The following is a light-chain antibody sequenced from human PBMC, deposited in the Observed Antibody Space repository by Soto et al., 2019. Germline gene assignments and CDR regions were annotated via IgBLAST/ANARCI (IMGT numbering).Light chain of an antibody. CDR2: DAS. V-gene: IGKV1-5*01. CDR1: RGISSW. CDR3: QQYNSDYTPG. J-gene: IGKJ5*01. Sequence: DIHRPQCRAAFSAAVGNRFTLTCRASRGISSWLAWYQQKPGKAPKLLIYDASSLESGVQSRFSGSGSGTEFTLTISCLQPDDFAPYYCQQYNSDYTPGFGQGTRLDIK.